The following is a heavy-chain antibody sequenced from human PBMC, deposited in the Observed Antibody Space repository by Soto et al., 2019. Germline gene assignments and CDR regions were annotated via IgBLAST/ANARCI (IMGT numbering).Heavy chain of an antibody. CDR3: ARSGDYGDYDYYGMDV. D-gene: IGHD4-17*01. CDR1: GGTFSSYA. CDR2: IIPIFGTA. V-gene: IGHV1-69*13. Sequence: SVKVSCKASGGTFSSYAVSWVRQAPGQGLEWMGGIIPIFGTANYAQKFQGRVTITADESTSTAYMELSSLRSEDTAVYYCARSGDYGDYDYYGMDVWGQGTTVTVSS. J-gene: IGHJ6*02.